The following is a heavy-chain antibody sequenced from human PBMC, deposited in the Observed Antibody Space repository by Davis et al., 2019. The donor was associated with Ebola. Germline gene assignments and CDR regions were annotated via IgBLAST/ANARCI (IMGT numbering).Heavy chain of an antibody. CDR1: GYTFTSCG. D-gene: IGHD2-2*01. J-gene: IGHJ3*02. Sequence: ASLQISCNASGYTFTSCGISSMRQAPGQGLEWVGWIDTYYGNTNYAQKLQGRVTVTTVTSTSTAYMELRSLRSDDTAVYYCARSGGAPAAPDIWGQGTTVTVSS. CDR3: ARSGGAPAAPDI. CDR2: IDTYYGNT. V-gene: IGHV1-18*01.